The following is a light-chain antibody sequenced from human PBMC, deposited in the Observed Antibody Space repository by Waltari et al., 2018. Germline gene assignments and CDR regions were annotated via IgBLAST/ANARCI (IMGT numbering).Light chain of an antibody. V-gene: IGKV3-20*01. CDR1: QSVSNNY. CDR2: GGS. Sequence: EIVLTQSPGILSLSPGDTATLSCRASQSVSNNYLAWYQQKPGQAPRLLIYGGSSRATGIPDRFSGGGSGTDFTLTISRLEPEDFAVYFCQQYGNSPLTFGGGTEVEIE. CDR3: QQYGNSPLT. J-gene: IGKJ4*01.